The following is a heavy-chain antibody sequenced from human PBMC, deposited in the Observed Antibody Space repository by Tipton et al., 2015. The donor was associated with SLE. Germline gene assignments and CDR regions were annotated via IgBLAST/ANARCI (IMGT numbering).Heavy chain of an antibody. D-gene: IGHD3-16*01. CDR1: GDSIYNHY. Sequence: TLSLTCTVSGDSIYNHYWIWIRQSPGKGLEWIGDFYSGGSPNYNPSLKSRVTMSVDTSKNQFSLKVNSVTAADTAVYYCSSSGYFSDQDGYTSFDYWGPGALVTVSS. J-gene: IGHJ4*02. V-gene: IGHV4-59*11. CDR2: FYSGGSP. CDR3: SSSGYFSDQDGYTSFDY.